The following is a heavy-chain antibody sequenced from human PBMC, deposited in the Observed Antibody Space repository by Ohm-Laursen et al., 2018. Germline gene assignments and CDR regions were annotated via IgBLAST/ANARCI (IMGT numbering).Heavy chain of an antibody. CDR3: ARDIVVVTAIRLYYYYYGMDV. J-gene: IGHJ6*02. Sequence: AASVKVSCKASGYTFTGYYMHWVRQAPGQGLEWMGWINPNSGGTNYAQKFQGRVTMTRDTSISTAYMELSRLRSDDTAVYYCARDIVVVTAIRLYYYYYGMDVWGQGTTVTVSS. V-gene: IGHV1-2*02. CDR2: INPNSGGT. D-gene: IGHD2-21*02. CDR1: GYTFTGYY.